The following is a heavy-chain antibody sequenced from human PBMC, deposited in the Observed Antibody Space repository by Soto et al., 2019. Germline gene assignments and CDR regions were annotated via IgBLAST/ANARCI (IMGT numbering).Heavy chain of an antibody. CDR2: ISGSGGST. CDR3: AKHYYYDSSGLERDY. CDR1: GFTFSSYA. Sequence: PGGSLRLSCAASGFTFSSYAMSWVRQAPGKGLEWVSAISGSGGSTYYADSVKGRFTISRDNSKNTLYLQMNSLRAEDTAVYYCAKHYYYDSSGLERDYWGQGTLVTVSS. V-gene: IGHV3-23*01. J-gene: IGHJ4*02. D-gene: IGHD3-22*01.